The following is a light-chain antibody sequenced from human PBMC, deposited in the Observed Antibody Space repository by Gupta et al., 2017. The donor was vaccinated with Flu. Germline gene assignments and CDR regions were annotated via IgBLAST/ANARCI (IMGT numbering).Light chain of an antibody. CDR2: DVS. V-gene: IGKV1-33*01. J-gene: IGKJ4*01. CDR1: QDIRDY. Sequence: QLTQSHASLSASGGDRVTITCQANQDIRDYLNWYQQKPGKAPQLLIYDVSDLETGVPSRFSGSGSGTEFTVTINKLEPEDIATYYCQQFDKVLPCTFGEGTKVELK. CDR3: QQFDKVLPCT.